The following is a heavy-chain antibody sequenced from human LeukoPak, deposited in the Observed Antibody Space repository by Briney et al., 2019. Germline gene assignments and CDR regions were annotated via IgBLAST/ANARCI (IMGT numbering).Heavy chain of an antibody. Sequence: SETLSLTCTVSGGSISTYYWSWIRQPPGKGLEWMADIDYSATTNYNPSLKSRVTISVDTSKNQFSLKLSSVTAADTAVYYCARDSRRELLHAFDIWGQGTMVTVSS. D-gene: IGHD1-26*01. CDR3: ARDSRRELLHAFDI. J-gene: IGHJ3*02. CDR2: IDYSATT. V-gene: IGHV4-59*01. CDR1: GGSISTYY.